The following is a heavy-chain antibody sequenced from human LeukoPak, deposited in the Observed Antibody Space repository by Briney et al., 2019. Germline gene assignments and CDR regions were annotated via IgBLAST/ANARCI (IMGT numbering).Heavy chain of an antibody. CDR2: ISAYNGNT. CDR3: ARLVGYYFDY. V-gene: IGHV1-18*01. CDR1: GYTFTSYG. Sequence: ASVKVSCKASGYTFTSYGISRVRQVPGQGLEWMGWISAYNGNTSYAQKLQGRVTMTTDTSTSTAYMELRSLRSDDTDVYYCARLVGYYFDYWDQGTLVTVSS. J-gene: IGHJ4*02. D-gene: IGHD1-14*01.